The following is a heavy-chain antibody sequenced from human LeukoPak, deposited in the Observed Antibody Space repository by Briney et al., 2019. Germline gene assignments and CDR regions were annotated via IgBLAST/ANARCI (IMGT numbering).Heavy chain of an antibody. CDR3: ARAGNPKSDYYYMDV. J-gene: IGHJ6*03. CDR2: ISANNGNT. V-gene: IGHV1-18*01. CDR1: GYIFINYG. Sequence: ASVKVSCKASGYIFINYGISWVRQAPGQGLEWMGWISANNGNTDYAQKLQGRVTMTTDTSTSTAYMELRSLRSDDTAVYYCARAGNPKSDYYYMDVWGKGTTVTVSS.